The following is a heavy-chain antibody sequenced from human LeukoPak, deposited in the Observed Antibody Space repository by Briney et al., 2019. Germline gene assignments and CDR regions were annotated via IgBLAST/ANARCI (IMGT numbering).Heavy chain of an antibody. CDR1: GGTFSSYA. CDR2: IIPILGIA. V-gene: IGHV1-69*04. CDR3: ARDQSHDAFDI. Sequence: SVKVSCKASGGTFSSYAISWVRQAPGQGLEWMGRIIPILGIANYAQKLQGRVTMTTDTSTSTAYMELRSLRSDDTAVYYCARDQSHDAFDIWGQGTMVTVSS. J-gene: IGHJ3*02.